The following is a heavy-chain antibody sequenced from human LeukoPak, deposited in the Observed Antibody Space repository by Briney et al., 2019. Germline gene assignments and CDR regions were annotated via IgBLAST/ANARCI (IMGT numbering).Heavy chain of an antibody. CDR1: GGSVSSGSYY. V-gene: IGHV4-61*01. CDR3: ARVKGVVAVNWFDP. D-gene: IGHD2-15*01. J-gene: IGHJ5*02. CDR2: VYSRGST. Sequence: PSETLSLTCIVSGGSVSSGSYYWSWIRQPPGKGLEWIGYVYSRGSTNYNPSLKSRVTISVDTSKNQFSLKLSSVTAADTAVYYCARVKGVVAVNWFDPWGQGTLVTVSS.